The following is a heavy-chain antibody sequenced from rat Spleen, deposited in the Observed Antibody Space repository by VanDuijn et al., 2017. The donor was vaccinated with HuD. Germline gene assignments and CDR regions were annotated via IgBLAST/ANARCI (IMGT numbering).Heavy chain of an antibody. Sequence: EVQLVESDGGSVQPGRSVKLSCVASGLTLSDYYMDWVRQAQKKGLEWVASISYEGSSTYYGDSVKGRFTISRDNAKSTLYLQMNSLRSEDTATYYCARPGNYYVMDAWGQGASVTVSS. J-gene: IGHJ4*01. V-gene: IGHV5-22*01. CDR1: GLTLSDYY. CDR3: ARPGNYYVMDA. CDR2: ISYEGSST.